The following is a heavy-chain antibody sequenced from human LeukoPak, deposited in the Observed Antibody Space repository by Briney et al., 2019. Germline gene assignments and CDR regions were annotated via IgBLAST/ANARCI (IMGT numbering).Heavy chain of an antibody. Sequence: SETLSLTCTVSGGCISNTYWSWIRQPPGKGLEWIGHIYYSGSTNYNPSLKSRVTISLDTSKNQFSLKLSSVTAADTAVYYCARVKYGDYVDYWGQGTLVTVSS. CDR1: GGCISNTY. CDR3: ARVKYGDYVDY. J-gene: IGHJ4*02. D-gene: IGHD4-17*01. V-gene: IGHV4-59*01. CDR2: IYYSGST.